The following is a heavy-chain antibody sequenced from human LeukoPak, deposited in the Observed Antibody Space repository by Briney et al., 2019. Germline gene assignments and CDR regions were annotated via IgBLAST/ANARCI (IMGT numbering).Heavy chain of an antibody. D-gene: IGHD5-18*01. Sequence: GESLNISCKGSGYSFTSYWIGWVRQMPGKGLEWVGIIYPGDSDTRYSPSFQGQVTISADKSISTAYLQWSSLKASDTAMYYCARHSYTAMVHHWGQGTLVTVSS. CDR3: ARHSYTAMVHH. CDR2: IYPGDSDT. J-gene: IGHJ5*02. CDR1: GYSFTSYW. V-gene: IGHV5-51*01.